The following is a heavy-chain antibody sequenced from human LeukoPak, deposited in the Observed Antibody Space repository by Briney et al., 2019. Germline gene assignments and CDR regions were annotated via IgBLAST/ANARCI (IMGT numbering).Heavy chain of an antibody. CDR2: ISSSSSYI. D-gene: IGHD2-15*01. CDR3: ARDWGYCSGGSCYGMDV. Sequence: GGSLRLSCAASGFTFSSYSMNWVRQAPGKGLEWVSSISSSSSYIYYADSVKGRLTISRDNAKNSLYLQMNSLRAEDTAVYYCARDWGYCSGGSCYGMDVWGQGTTVTVSS. CDR1: GFTFSSYS. V-gene: IGHV3-21*01. J-gene: IGHJ6*02.